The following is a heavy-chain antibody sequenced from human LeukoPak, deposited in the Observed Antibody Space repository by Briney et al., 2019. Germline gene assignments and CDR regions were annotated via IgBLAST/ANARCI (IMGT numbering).Heavy chain of an antibody. J-gene: IGHJ4*02. V-gene: IGHV1-8*02. D-gene: IGHD3-22*01. CDR3: ARERRTYYYDSSGYYQFDY. CDR2: MNPNSGNT. Sequence: ASVKVSCKASGYTFTGYYMHWVRQATGQGLEWMGWMNPNSGNTGYAQKFQGRVTMTRNTSISTAYMELSSLRSEDTAVYYCARERRTYYYDSSGYYQFDYWGQGTLVTVSS. CDR1: GYTFTGYY.